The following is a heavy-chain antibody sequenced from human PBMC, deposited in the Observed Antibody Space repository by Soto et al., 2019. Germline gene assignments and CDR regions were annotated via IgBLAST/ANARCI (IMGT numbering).Heavy chain of an antibody. J-gene: IGHJ4*02. CDR1: GFTFSNYT. D-gene: IGHD6-13*01. CDR2: ISYDGSSK. V-gene: IGHV3-30-3*01. Sequence: QVQLVESGGGVVQPGRSLRLSCAASGFTFSNYTMHWVRQAPAKGLEWVAAISYDGSSKYYADSVKGRFTISRDSSTNTLYLQMNSLRAEDAAVYSCTSLTGAAGKRVDYWGQGTLVTVSS. CDR3: TSLTGAAGKRVDY.